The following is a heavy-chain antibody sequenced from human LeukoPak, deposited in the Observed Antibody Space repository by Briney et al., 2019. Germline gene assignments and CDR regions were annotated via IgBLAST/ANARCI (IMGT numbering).Heavy chain of an antibody. CDR2: IYHSGRT. CDR1: NYSISSGYY. V-gene: IGHV4-38-2*02. D-gene: IGHD6-13*01. CDR3: AQSGGSSWSRPGTFDAFDI. Sequence: PSETLSLTCTVANYSISSGYYWGWIRQPPGKGLEWIASIYHSGRTYHSPSLKSRVTISADASNNQFSLKLNSVSASDTAFYYCAQSGGSSWSRPGTFDAFDIWGQGTMVIVSS. J-gene: IGHJ3*02.